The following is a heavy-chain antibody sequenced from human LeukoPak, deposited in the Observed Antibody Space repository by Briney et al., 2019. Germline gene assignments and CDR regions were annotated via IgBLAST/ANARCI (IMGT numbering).Heavy chain of an antibody. V-gene: IGHV3-23*01. Sequence: GGSLRLSCAASVFTFSTYAMSWVRQAPGKGLEWVSTISGSGGTTNYADSVKGRFTISRDNSKNTLYLQMNSLRAEDTAVYYCAKGGWGSKPRAFDIWGQGTMVTISS. CDR2: ISGSGGTT. CDR1: VFTFSTYA. D-gene: IGHD7-27*01. CDR3: AKGGWGSKPRAFDI. J-gene: IGHJ3*02.